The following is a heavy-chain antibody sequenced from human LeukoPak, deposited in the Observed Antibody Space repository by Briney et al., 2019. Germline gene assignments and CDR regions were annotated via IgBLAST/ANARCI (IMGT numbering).Heavy chain of an antibody. CDR2: INSDGSSI. V-gene: IGHV3-74*03. Sequence: PGGSLRLSCAASGFTFGSYWMYWVRQAPGKGLMWVSRINSDGSSITYADSVKGRFTISRDNAKNTLYLQMNSLRVEDTAVYYCVREGRVSGYNFDYWGQGDLVTVSS. CDR3: VREGRVSGYNFDY. CDR1: GFTFGSYW. J-gene: IGHJ4*02. D-gene: IGHD5-24*01.